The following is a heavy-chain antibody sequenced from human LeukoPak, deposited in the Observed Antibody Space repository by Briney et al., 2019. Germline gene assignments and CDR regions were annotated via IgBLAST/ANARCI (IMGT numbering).Heavy chain of an antibody. V-gene: IGHV4-30-4*01. CDR1: GDSISSGADY. Sequence: SETLSLTCTVSGDSISSGADYWNWIRQPPGKGLEWIGYIYYSGTTYYNPSLKSRVTISVDTSTNQFSLKLSSVTAADAAVYYCARGLTGIDYWGQGTLVTVSS. CDR2: IYYSGTT. D-gene: IGHD3-9*01. CDR3: ARGLTGIDY. J-gene: IGHJ4*02.